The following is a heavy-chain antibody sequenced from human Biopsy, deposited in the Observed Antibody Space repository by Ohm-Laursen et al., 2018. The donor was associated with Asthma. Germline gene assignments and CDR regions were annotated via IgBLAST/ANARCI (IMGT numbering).Heavy chain of an antibody. Sequence: ASVKVSCKASGYSFTDYHLHWVRQAPGQGLEWMGRITPTSGGTTYAQKFQGRVTMTRDTSISTAYMELSSLRSEDTAVYYCARTYYDFLTGQVIDAFAIWGQGTMATVSS. CDR2: ITPTSGGT. CDR3: ARTYYDFLTGQVIDAFAI. J-gene: IGHJ3*02. D-gene: IGHD3-9*01. CDR1: GYSFTDYH. V-gene: IGHV1-2*06.